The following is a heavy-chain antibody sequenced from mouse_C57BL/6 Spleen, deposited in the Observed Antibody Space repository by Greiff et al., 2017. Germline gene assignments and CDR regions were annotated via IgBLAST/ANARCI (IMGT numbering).Heavy chain of an antibody. CDR2: INPNNGST. Sequence: VQLQQSGPELVKPGASVKIPCKASGYTFTDYNMDWVKQSHGKSLEWIGDINPNNGSTIYNQKFKGKATLTVDKSSSTAYMELRSLTSEDTAVYYCARKGYWYFDVWGTGTTVTVSS. J-gene: IGHJ1*03. V-gene: IGHV1-18*01. CDR3: ARKGYWYFDV. CDR1: GYTFTDYN.